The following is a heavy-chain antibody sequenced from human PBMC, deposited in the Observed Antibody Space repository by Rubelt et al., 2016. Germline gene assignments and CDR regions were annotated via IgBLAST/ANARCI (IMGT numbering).Heavy chain of an antibody. Sequence: QVQRVESGGGVVQPGRSLRLSCAASGFTFSSYGMHWVRQAPGRGLEWVSAISTSGGRAYYADSVKGRFTISGDNSKNTLYLQMHSLRAEDTALYYCAKDLEASTSLGYYYFDYWGQGTLVTVSS. J-gene: IGHJ4*02. CDR2: ISTSGGRA. D-gene: IGHD3-22*01. CDR3: AKDLEASTSLGYYYFDY. V-gene: IGHV3-NL1*01. CDR1: GFTFSSYG.